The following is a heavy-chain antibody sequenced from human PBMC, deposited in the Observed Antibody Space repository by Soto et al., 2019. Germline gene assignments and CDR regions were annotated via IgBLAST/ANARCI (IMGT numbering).Heavy chain of an antibody. J-gene: IGHJ4*02. CDR2: VSYDGTKQ. CDR1: GFTFSHYA. V-gene: IGHV3-30-3*01. CDR3: ARDRVYYYDSSGYYNFDF. D-gene: IGHD3-22*01. Sequence: QVQLVESGGGVVQPGRSLRVSCAASGFTFSHYAMHWVRQAPGKGLEWVAVVSYDGTKQFYADSVKGRFTISRDSSKSTLYLQRNNLRDEDTAVYYCARDRVYYYDSSGYYNFDFWGQGTLVTVSS.